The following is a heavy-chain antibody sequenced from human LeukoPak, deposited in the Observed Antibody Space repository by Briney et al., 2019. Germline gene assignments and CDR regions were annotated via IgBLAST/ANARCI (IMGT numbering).Heavy chain of an antibody. D-gene: IGHD3-10*01. V-gene: IGHV4-59*08. Sequence: SETLSLTCTVSGGSISSYYWSWIRQPPGKGLEWIGYIYYSGSTNYNPSLKSRVTISVDTSKNQLSLKLSSVTAADAAVYYCARHLEAGSSSWFDPWGQGTLVTVSS. CDR2: IYYSGST. CDR1: GGSISSYY. J-gene: IGHJ5*02. CDR3: ARHLEAGSSSWFDP.